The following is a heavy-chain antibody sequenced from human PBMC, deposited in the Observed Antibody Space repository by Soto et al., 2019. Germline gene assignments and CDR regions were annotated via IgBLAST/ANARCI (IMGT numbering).Heavy chain of an antibody. CDR2: ISSSGSTI. J-gene: IGHJ6*02. Sequence: GGSLRLSCAASGFTFSSYEMNWVRQAPGKGLEWVSYISSSGSTIYYADSVKGRFTISRDNAKNSLYLQMNSLRAEDTAVYNCARHRGSHYYYYGMDVWGQGTTVTVSS. CDR3: ARHRGSHYYYYGMDV. CDR1: GFTFSSYE. V-gene: IGHV3-48*03. D-gene: IGHD1-26*01.